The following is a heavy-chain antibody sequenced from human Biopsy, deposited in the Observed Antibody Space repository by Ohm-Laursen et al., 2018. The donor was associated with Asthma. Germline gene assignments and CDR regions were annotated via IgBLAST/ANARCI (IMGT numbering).Heavy chain of an antibody. CDR1: GGSISSGAYY. CDR3: ARRGGVRRYFDY. D-gene: IGHD3-16*01. J-gene: IGHJ4*02. CDR2: IYYIGST. Sequence: TLSLTCTASGGSISSGAYYWSWVRQPPGKGLEWIGYIYYIGSTYYNPSLKNRVAISLDTSKNQFSLKLSSVTAADTAVYFCARRGGVRRYFDYWGQGTLVTVSS. V-gene: IGHV4-30-4*01.